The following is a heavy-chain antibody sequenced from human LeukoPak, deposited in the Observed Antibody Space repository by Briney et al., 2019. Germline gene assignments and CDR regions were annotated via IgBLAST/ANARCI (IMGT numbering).Heavy chain of an antibody. D-gene: IGHD1-26*01. V-gene: IGHV3-7*05. CDR1: GFTFITYW. J-gene: IGHJ4*02. Sequence: GGSLRLSCAASGFTFITYWMSWVRQAPGKGLEWVANIQQDESEKYYVDSVKGRFTISRDNAKNSLYLQMNSLRAEDTAVYYCTRGRPGGSYRDYWGQGTLVTVSS. CDR2: IQQDESEK. CDR3: TRGRPGGSYRDY.